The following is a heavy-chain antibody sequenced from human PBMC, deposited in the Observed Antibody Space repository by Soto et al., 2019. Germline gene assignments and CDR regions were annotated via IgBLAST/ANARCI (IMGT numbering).Heavy chain of an antibody. V-gene: IGHV3-23*01. J-gene: IGHJ6*02. CDR1: GFTFSNYA. Sequence: GGSLRLSCAASGFTFSNYAMNWVRQAPGKGLEWVSAIRGSGSSTYYADSVTGRFTISRDNSNYTLYLQMNSLRAEDTAVYYCAKWGSPYYHGMDVWGQGTTVTVSS. CDR2: IRGSGSST. D-gene: IGHD3-10*01. CDR3: AKWGSPYYHGMDV.